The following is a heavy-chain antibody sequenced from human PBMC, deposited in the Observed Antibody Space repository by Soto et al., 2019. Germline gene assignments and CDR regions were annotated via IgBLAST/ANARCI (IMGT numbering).Heavy chain of an antibody. D-gene: IGHD1-1*01. Sequence: EVQLVESGGDLVQPGGSLRLSCEASGFSFSSYWMTWVRQAPGNRLEYVAIIRQDGSEKKYVDSVMGRFTISRANAKTSPYLQMTSLRDEDTAVYYCMTTTRDRPSDYWGQGPLVTVSS. J-gene: IGHJ4*02. CDR2: IRQDGSEK. CDR1: GFSFSSYW. V-gene: IGHV3-7*03. CDR3: MTTTRDRPSDY.